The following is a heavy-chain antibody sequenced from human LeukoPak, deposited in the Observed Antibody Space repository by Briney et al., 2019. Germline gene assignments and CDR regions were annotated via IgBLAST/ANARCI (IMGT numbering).Heavy chain of an antibody. CDR3: ARRRPILTGAYFDY. D-gene: IGHD3-9*01. V-gene: IGHV4-59*08. CDR2: IYYSGST. J-gene: IGHJ4*02. Sequence: PSETLSLTCTVSGGSISSYYWSWIRQLPGKGLEWIGYIYYSGSTNYNPSLKSRVTISVDTSKNQFSLKLSSVTAADTAVYYCARRRPILTGAYFDYWGQGTLVTVSS. CDR1: GGSISSYY.